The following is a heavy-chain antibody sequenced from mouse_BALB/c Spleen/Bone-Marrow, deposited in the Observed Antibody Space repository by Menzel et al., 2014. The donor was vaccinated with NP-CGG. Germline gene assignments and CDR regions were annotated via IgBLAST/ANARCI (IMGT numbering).Heavy chain of an antibody. CDR3: ARFPMDY. V-gene: IGHV7-3*02. CDR2: IRNKAYGYTT. J-gene: IGHJ4*01. CDR1: GFTFTDYY. Sequence: DVQLVESGGGLVQPGGSLRLSCTTSGFTFTDYYMSWVRQPPGKALEWLAFIRNKAYGYTTECSASVRGRFTISRDNSQSILYLQMNTLRAEDSATYYCARFPMDYWGQGTSVTVSS.